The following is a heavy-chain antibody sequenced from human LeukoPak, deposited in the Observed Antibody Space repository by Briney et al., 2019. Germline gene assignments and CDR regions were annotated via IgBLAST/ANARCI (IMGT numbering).Heavy chain of an antibody. CDR3: ARAYSNYPWYFDY. J-gene: IGHJ4*02. CDR1: GGSISSGSYY. D-gene: IGHD4-11*01. CDR2: IYTSGST. V-gene: IGHV4-61*02. Sequence: SETLSLTCTVSGGSISSGSYYWSWIRQPAGKGLEWIGRIYTSGSTNYNPSLKSRVTISVDTSKNQFSLKLSSVTAADTAVYYCARAYSNYPWYFDYWGQGTLVTVSS.